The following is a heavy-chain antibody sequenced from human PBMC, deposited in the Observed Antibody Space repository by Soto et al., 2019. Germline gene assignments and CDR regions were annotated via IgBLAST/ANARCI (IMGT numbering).Heavy chain of an antibody. J-gene: IGHJ5*01. CDR2: INKSGST. CDR3: ASARHDTNRLTWWFDS. CDR1: RGSISSSNW. D-gene: IGHD1-1*01. V-gene: IGHV4-4*02. Sequence: SETLSLTCSVSRGSISSSNWWAWVRQSPGKGLAWIGEINKSGSTTNNPSLKSRLTISVDKSKNLFSLNLMSVTAADTAVYYCASARHDTNRLTWWFDSWGQGTLVTVSS.